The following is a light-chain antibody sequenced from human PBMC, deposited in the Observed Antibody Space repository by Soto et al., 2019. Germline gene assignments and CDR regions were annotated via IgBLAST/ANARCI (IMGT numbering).Light chain of an antibody. Sequence: EIVLTQSPGTLSLSPGERASLSCRASQSVSSSYLAWYQQKPGQAPRLLIYGASSRATGIPDRFSGSGSETDFTLTISRLEPEDFAVYYCQQYGTSPRTFGPGTKLDIK. CDR3: QQYGTSPRT. CDR2: GAS. J-gene: IGKJ3*01. CDR1: QSVSSSY. V-gene: IGKV3-20*01.